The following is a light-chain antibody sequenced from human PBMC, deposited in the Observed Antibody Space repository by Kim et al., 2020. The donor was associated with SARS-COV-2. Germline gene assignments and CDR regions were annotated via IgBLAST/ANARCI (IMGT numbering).Light chain of an antibody. J-gene: IGLJ3*02. CDR3: SSYTSISTL. CDR1: SSDVGSYNR. CDR2: EVS. V-gene: IGLV2-18*02. Sequence: QSALTQPPSVSGSPGQSVTISCTGTSSDVGSYNRVSWYQQPPGTAPKLMIYEVSNRPSGVPDRFSGSKSGNTASLTISGLQAEDEADYYCSSYTSISTLFGGGTQLTVL.